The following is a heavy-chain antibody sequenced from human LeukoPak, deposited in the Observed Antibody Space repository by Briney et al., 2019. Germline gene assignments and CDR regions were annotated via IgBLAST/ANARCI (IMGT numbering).Heavy chain of an antibody. CDR3: ARLRGYSYGSDAFDI. D-gene: IGHD5-18*01. Sequence: ASVKVSCKASGYTFTSYDINWVRQATGQGLEWMGWMNPNSGNTGYAQKFQGRVTITRNTSISIAYMELSSLRSEDTAVYYCARLRGYSYGSDAFDIWGQGTMVTVSS. CDR2: MNPNSGNT. V-gene: IGHV1-8*03. J-gene: IGHJ3*02. CDR1: GYTFTSYD.